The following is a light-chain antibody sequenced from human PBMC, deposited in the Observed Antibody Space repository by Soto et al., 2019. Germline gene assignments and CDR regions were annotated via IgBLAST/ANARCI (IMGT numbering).Light chain of an antibody. CDR3: VLYMGSVPV. V-gene: IGLV8-61*01. Sequence: TVATQEPSFSVSPGGTVTLTCGLSSGSVSTNYYPSWYQQTPGQAPRTLIYRTNTRSSGVPDRFSGSILGNKAALTITGAQADDESDYYCVLYMGSVPVFGGGTKLTVL. J-gene: IGLJ2*01. CDR2: RTN. CDR1: SGSVSTNYY.